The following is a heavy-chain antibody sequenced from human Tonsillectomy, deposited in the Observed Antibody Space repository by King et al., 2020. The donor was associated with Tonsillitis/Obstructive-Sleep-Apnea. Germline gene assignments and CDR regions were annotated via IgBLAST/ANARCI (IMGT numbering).Heavy chain of an antibody. CDR1: GGSISSSRYE. CDR3: AGGPEVWQWPPMIDY. D-gene: IGHD6-19*01. J-gene: IGHJ4*02. V-gene: IGHV4-39*01. CDR2: RDLCGRT. Sequence: LQLQESGPGLVKPSDTLSLTCTVSGGSISSSRYEWGWIRQPPGKWLGWIGRRDLCGRTYYTPSLNSRVTISLDTTKNQFSLTLSSVTAADTAVYYCAGGPEVWQWPPMIDYWGQGTLVTVSS.